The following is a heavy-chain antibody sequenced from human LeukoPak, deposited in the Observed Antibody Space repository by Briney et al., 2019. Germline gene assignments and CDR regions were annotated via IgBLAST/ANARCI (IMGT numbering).Heavy chain of an antibody. V-gene: IGHV3-23*01. D-gene: IGHD3-3*01. CDR3: AKDAKRNYDFWDRFDY. CDR1: GFTFSTYA. Sequence: HPGGSLRLSCAASGFTFSTYAMSWVRQAPGKGLEWVSAISGSGGSTYYADSVKGRFIISRDNSKNTLYLQMNSLRAEDTALYYCAKDAKRNYDFWDRFDYWGQGTLVTVSS. CDR2: ISGSGGST. J-gene: IGHJ4*02.